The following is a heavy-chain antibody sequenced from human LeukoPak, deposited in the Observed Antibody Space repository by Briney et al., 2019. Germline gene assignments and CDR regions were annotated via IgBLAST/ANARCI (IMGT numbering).Heavy chain of an antibody. CDR3: ARDLTAYCGGDCPFLFDY. Sequence: GFLRPFWAASGFTLSNYAKHWVRPAPGKGLGYVSAICSNGGSTYYANSVKGRFTISRDNSKNTLYLQMGSLRAEDMAVYYCARDLTAYCGGDCPFLFDYWGQGTLVTVS. J-gene: IGHJ4*02. V-gene: IGHV3-64*01. D-gene: IGHD2-21*02. CDR1: GFTLSNYA. CDR2: ICSNGGST.